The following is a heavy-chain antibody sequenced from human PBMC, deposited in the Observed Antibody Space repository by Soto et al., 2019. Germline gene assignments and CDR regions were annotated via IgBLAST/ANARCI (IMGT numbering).Heavy chain of an antibody. J-gene: IGHJ5*02. Sequence: QVQLQQWGAGLLKPSEILSLTCAVYGGSFSGYYWSWIRQPPGKGLEWIGEINHSGSTNYNPSLKSRVTISVDTSKNQFSLKLSSVIAADTAVYYCASVSLLRYFGGLEANWSDPWGQGTLVTVSS. CDR3: ASVSLLRYFGGLEANWSDP. CDR2: INHSGST. CDR1: GGSFSGYY. V-gene: IGHV4-34*01. D-gene: IGHD3-9*01.